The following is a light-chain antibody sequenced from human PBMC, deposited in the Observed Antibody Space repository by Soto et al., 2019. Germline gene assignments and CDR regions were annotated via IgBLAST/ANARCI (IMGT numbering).Light chain of an antibody. CDR2: DVN. Sequence: QSALTQPRSVSGSPGQSVTISCTGTSCDVGGYNYVSWYQQHPGKAPKLMIYDVNKRPSGVPDRFSGSKSGNTASLTISGLQAEDEADYYCCSYAGSYTLVFGTGTKLTVL. CDR1: SCDVGGYNY. CDR3: CSYAGSYTLV. J-gene: IGLJ1*01. V-gene: IGLV2-11*01.